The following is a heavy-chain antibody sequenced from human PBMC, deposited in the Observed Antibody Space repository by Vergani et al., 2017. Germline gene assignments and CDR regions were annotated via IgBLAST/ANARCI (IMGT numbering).Heavy chain of an antibody. Sequence: QVQLQESGPGLVKPSQTLSLTCTVSGGSINSHNYYWSWIRQPAGKGLEWIGRIHTSGSTNYNPSLKSRVTMSEDTSKNQFSLNLTSVTAADTAVYFCARGSCLGGSCYKPLLDYWGKGILVTVSS. CDR3: ARGSCLGGSCYKPLLDY. CDR2: IHTSGST. J-gene: IGHJ4*02. D-gene: IGHD2-15*01. CDR1: GGSINSHNYY. V-gene: IGHV4-61*02.